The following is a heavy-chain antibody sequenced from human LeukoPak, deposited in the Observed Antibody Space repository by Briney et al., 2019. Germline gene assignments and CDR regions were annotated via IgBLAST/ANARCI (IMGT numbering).Heavy chain of an antibody. CDR2: IYWNDEK. Sequence: ESGPTLVNPTQTLTLTCTFSGFSLRTSGLGVGWIRQPPGKALEWLALIYWNDEKHYSPSLKSRVTITKDAAKNQVVLTMTNIDPVDTGTYYCAHRGYYGSGRRTGPFDFWGQGTLVIVSS. V-gene: IGHV2-5*01. J-gene: IGHJ4*02. D-gene: IGHD3-10*01. CDR3: AHRGYYGSGRRTGPFDF. CDR1: GFSLRTSGLG.